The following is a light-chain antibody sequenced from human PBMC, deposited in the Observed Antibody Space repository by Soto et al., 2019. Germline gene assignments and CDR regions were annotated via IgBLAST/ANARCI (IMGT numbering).Light chain of an antibody. V-gene: IGKV3D-20*02. J-gene: IGKJ5*01. CDR3: QQRSNWIT. CDR1: QSVSSSY. CDR2: GAS. Sequence: EIVLTQSPGTRSLSPGERATLSCRASQSVSSSYLAWYQQKPGQAPRLLIYGASSRATGIPDRFSGSGSGTDFTLTISRLEPEDFAVYYCQQRSNWITFGQGTRLEIK.